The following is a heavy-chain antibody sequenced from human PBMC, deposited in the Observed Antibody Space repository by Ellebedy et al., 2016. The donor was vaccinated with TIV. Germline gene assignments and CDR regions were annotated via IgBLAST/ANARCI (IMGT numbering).Heavy chain of an antibody. Sequence: GESLKISCAASGFTFSSYGMHWVRQAPGKGLEWVAVIWYDGSNKYYADSVKGRLAISRDNSENTVYLQMNSLRVNDTGVYYCARGDSRGWYRPHWFDPWGQGILVTVSS. CDR1: GFTFSSYG. V-gene: IGHV3-33*01. J-gene: IGHJ5*02. CDR3: ARGDSRGWYRPHWFDP. CDR2: IWYDGSNK. D-gene: IGHD6-19*01.